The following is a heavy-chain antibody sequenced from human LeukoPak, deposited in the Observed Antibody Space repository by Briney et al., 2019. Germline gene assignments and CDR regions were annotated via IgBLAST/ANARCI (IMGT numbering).Heavy chain of an antibody. J-gene: IGHJ5*02. CDR1: GGSFSGYY. Sequence: SETLSLTCAVCGGSFSGYYWSWIRQPPGKGLEWIGEINHSGSTNYNPSLKSRVTISVDTSKNQFSLKLSSVTAADTAVYYCARGRPPHRLRFLEWLSWFDPWGQGTLVTVSS. D-gene: IGHD3-3*01. V-gene: IGHV4-34*01. CDR2: INHSGST. CDR3: ARGRPPHRLRFLEWLSWFDP.